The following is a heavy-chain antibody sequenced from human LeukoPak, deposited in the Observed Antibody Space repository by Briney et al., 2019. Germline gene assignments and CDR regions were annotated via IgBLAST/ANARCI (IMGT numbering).Heavy chain of an antibody. CDR3: ARVPDTAMITYYGMDV. CDR1: GGTFSSYA. CDR2: IIPIFGIA. D-gene: IGHD5-18*01. J-gene: IGHJ6*02. V-gene: IGHV1-69*04. Sequence: SVKVSCKASGGTFSSYAISWVRQAPGQGLEWMGRIIPIFGIANYAQKFQGRVTITADKSTSTAYMELSSLRSEDTAVYYCARVPDTAMITYYGMDVWGQGTTVTVSS.